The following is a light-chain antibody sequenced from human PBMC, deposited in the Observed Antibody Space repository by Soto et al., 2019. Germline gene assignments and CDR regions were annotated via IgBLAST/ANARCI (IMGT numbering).Light chain of an antibody. Sequence: QSVLTQPASVSGSPGQSITICCTGTSTEVGGYKYVSWYQQHPGTAPKLMIFEVNGRPSGVSDRFSGSKSGNTASLTISGLQPEDEADYYCSSFSSSSTPYVFGTGTKLTVL. CDR2: EVN. CDR3: SSFSSSSTPYV. V-gene: IGLV2-14*01. CDR1: STEVGGYKY. J-gene: IGLJ1*01.